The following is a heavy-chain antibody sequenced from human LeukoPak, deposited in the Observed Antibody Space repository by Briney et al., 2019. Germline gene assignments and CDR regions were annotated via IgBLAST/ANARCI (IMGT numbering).Heavy chain of an antibody. CDR2: ISSSSSYI. D-gene: IGHD5-18*01. CDR1: GFTFSSYA. CDR3: ALSAAMVPYYFDY. Sequence: TGGSLRLSCAASGFTFSSYAMSWVRQAPGKGLEWVSSISSSSSYIYYADSVKGRFTISRDNAKNSLYLQMNSLRAEDTAVYYCALSAAMVPYYFDYWGQGTLVTVSS. V-gene: IGHV3-21*01. J-gene: IGHJ4*02.